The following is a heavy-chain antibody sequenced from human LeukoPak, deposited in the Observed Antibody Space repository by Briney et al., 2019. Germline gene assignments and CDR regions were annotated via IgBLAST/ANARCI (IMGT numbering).Heavy chain of an antibody. Sequence: PGGSLRLSCAASGFTFSSYAMSWVRQAPGKGLEWVSAISGSGGSTYYADSVKGRFSISRDNSKNTLYLQMNSLRAEDTAVYYCAKGMEPLTEGYCSGGSWYSGEGKYYYYYYMDVWGKGTTVTVSS. V-gene: IGHV3-23*01. J-gene: IGHJ6*03. CDR1: GFTFSSYA. CDR3: AKGMEPLTEGYCSGGSWYSGEGKYYYYYYMDV. D-gene: IGHD2-15*01. CDR2: ISGSGGST.